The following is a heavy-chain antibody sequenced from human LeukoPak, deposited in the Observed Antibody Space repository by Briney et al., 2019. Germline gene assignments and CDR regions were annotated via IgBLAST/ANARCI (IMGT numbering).Heavy chain of an antibody. V-gene: IGHV3-23*01. CDR3: ARAPVTSCRGAYCYPFDY. D-gene: IGHD2-21*01. Sequence: GGSLRLSCAASGFTLSSYAMSWVRQAPGKGLEWVAATSSSDAGTYHADSVRGRFTISRDNSKNTLYLQMNSLRTEDAAVYYCARAPVTSCRGAYCYPFDYWGQGTLVTVSS. J-gene: IGHJ4*02. CDR2: TSSSDAGT. CDR1: GFTLSSYA.